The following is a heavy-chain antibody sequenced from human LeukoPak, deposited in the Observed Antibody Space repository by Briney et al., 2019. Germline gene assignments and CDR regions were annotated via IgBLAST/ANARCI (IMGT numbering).Heavy chain of an antibody. CDR1: GFTFSSYE. CDR3: ARTSRQLWPSALFDY. V-gene: IGHV3-48*03. J-gene: IGHJ4*02. Sequence: GGSLRLSCAASGFTFSSYEMNWVRQAPGKGLEWGSYISSSGSTIYYADSVKGRFTISRDNAKNSLYLQMNSLRAEDTAVYYCARTSRQLWPSALFDYWGQGTLVTVSS. CDR2: ISSSGSTI. D-gene: IGHD5-18*01.